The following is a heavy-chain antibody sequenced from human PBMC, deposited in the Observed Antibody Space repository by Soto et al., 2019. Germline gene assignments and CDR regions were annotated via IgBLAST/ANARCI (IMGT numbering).Heavy chain of an antibody. CDR1: GFTFSSYG. D-gene: IGHD6-13*01. CDR3: ARDFSELDSSSHNNYYYYGMDV. J-gene: IGHJ6*02. V-gene: IGHV3-33*01. Sequence: GGSLRLSCAASGFTFSSYGMHWVRQAPGKGLEWVAVIWYDGSNKYYADSVKGRFTISRDNSKNTLYLQMNSLRAEDTAVYYCARDFSELDSSSHNNYYYYGMDVWGQGTTVTVSS. CDR2: IWYDGSNK.